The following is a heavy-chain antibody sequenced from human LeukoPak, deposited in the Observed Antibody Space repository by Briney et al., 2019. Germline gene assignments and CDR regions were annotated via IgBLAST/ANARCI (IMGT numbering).Heavy chain of an antibody. D-gene: IGHD3-22*01. CDR2: IYYSGST. CDR3: ARARVGLLPFFDY. CDR1: GGSISSYY. V-gene: IGHV4-59*01. Sequence: SETLSLTCTVSGGSISSYYWSWIRQPPGKGLEWIGYIYYSGSTNYNPSLKSRVTISVDTSKNQFSLKLSSVTAADTAVYYCARARVGLLPFFDYWGQGTLVTVSS. J-gene: IGHJ4*02.